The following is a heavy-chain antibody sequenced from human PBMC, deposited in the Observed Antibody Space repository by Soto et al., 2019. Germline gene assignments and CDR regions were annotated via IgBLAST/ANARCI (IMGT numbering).Heavy chain of an antibody. V-gene: IGHV4-61*08. CDR1: GGSVSTGGSY. Sequence: QVQLQESGPGLVKPSETLSLTCTVSGGSVSTGGSYWSWIRQPPGKGLEWIGYIHYSGSTNYSPSLESRVTISVDTSKNQFSPKLSSVTAADTAIYFCASGYNFLSRYYTGQFDHWGQGTLVTVSS. D-gene: IGHD3-3*01. CDR3: ASGYNFLSRYYTGQFDH. J-gene: IGHJ4*02. CDR2: IHYSGST.